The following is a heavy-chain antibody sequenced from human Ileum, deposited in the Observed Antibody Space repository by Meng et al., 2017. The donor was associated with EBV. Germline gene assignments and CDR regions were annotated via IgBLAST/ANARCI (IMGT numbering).Heavy chain of an antibody. V-gene: IGHV6-1*01. Sequence: QVHLEQSGPCLVKPPQTLVLTVSISGGIVSSNNAGWNWIRQSPSRGRELLGRTYYRSKLYNDYAVSVKSRITINPDTSKNQFSLQLNSVTPEDTAVYYCARDLEGFDYWGQGTLVTVSS. CDR1: GGIVSSNNAG. J-gene: IGHJ4*02. CDR2: TYYRSKLYN. CDR3: ARDLEGFDY.